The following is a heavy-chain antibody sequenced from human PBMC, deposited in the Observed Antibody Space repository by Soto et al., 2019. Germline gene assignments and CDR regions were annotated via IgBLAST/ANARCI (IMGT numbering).Heavy chain of an antibody. J-gene: IGHJ4*02. V-gene: IGHV3-30*18. D-gene: IGHD4-17*01. CDR2: ISYDGSSK. CDR3: AKDSLYGDYIYYFDY. CDR1: GFTFSRSG. Sequence: PGGSLRLSCAASGFTFSRSGMHWVRQAPGKGLEWVAVISYDGSSKYYADSVKGRFTISRDNSKNTLYLQMNSLRAEDTAVYYCAKDSLYGDYIYYFDYWGQGAMVTVYS.